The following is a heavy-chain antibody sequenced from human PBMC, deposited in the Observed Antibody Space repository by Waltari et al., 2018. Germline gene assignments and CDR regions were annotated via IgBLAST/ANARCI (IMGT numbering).Heavy chain of an antibody. CDR1: GGSISRYY. CDR2: IYYSGST. V-gene: IGHV4-59*01. J-gene: IGHJ5*02. CDR3: ARDMNCSGGSCYSNNWFDP. Sequence: QVQLQESGPGLVQPSETLSLTCTVPGGSISRYYWSWIRQPPGKGLEWIGYIYYSGSTNYNPSLKSRVTISVDTSKNQFSLKLSSVTAADTAVYYCARDMNCSGGSCYSNNWFDPWGQGTLVTVSS. D-gene: IGHD2-15*01.